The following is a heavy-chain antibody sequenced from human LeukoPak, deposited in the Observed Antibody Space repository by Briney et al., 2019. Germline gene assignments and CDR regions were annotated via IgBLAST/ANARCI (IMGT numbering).Heavy chain of an antibody. Sequence: SETLSLTCAVSGYSISSGYYWGWIRQPPGKGLEWIGYIYYSGSTYYNPSLKSRVTISVDTSKNQFSLKLSSVTAADTAVYYCARELEYCSSTSCHKAFDIWGQGTMVTVSS. J-gene: IGHJ3*02. D-gene: IGHD2-2*01. CDR1: GYSISSGYY. V-gene: IGHV4-38-2*02. CDR3: ARELEYCSSTSCHKAFDI. CDR2: IYYSGST.